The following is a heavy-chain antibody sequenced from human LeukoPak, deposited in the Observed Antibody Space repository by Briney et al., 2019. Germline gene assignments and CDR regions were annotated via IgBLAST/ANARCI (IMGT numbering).Heavy chain of an antibody. Sequence: GSLRLSCAASGFTFSSYAMHWVRQAPGKGLEYVSAISSNGGSTYYANSVKGRFTISRDNSKNTLYLQMGSLRAEDMAVYYCARAQGADAFDIWGQGTMVTVSS. CDR1: GFTFSSYA. CDR2: ISSNGGST. V-gene: IGHV3-64*01. J-gene: IGHJ3*02. CDR3: ARAQGADAFDI. D-gene: IGHD1-26*01.